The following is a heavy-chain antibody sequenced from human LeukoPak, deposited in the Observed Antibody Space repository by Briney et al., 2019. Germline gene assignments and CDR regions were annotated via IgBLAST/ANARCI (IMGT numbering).Heavy chain of an antibody. Sequence: PGGSLKLSCAASGFTFSTYWMHWVRQPPGKGLVWVSAISGSGGSTYYADSVKGRFTISRDNSKNTLYLQMNSLRAEDTAVYYCATWELRTLGPFDPWGQGTLVTVSS. V-gene: IGHV3-23*01. J-gene: IGHJ5*02. CDR1: GFTFSTYW. D-gene: IGHD1-26*01. CDR2: ISGSGGST. CDR3: ATWELRTLGPFDP.